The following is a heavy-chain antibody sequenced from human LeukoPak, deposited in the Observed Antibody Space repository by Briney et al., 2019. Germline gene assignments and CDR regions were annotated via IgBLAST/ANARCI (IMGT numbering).Heavy chain of an antibody. J-gene: IGHJ5*02. CDR3: ARDHLYYYDSSGYQGWFDP. D-gene: IGHD3-22*01. V-gene: IGHV4-31*03. CDR1: GGSISSGGYY. CDR2: IYYSGST. Sequence: SETLSLTCTVSGGSISSGGYYWSWIRQPPGKGLEWIGYIYYSGSTYYNPSLKSRVTISVDTSKNQFSLKLSSVTAADTAVYYCARDHLYYYDSSGYQGWFDPWGQGTLVTVSS.